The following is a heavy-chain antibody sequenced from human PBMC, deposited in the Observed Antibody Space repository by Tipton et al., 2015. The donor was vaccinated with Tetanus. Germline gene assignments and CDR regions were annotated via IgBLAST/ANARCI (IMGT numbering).Heavy chain of an antibody. CDR2: IYYSGST. D-gene: IGHD3-16*01. J-gene: IGHJ4*02. CDR1: GASISSGGYF. V-gene: IGHV4-31*03. Sequence: TLSLTCSVSGASISSGGYFWNWIRHRPGKGLEWIGYIYYSGSTFYNPSLKSRVTISVDTSKNQFSLRLSSVTAADTAVYYCAKEIRPNDSWGQGTLVTVSS. CDR3: AKEIRPNDS.